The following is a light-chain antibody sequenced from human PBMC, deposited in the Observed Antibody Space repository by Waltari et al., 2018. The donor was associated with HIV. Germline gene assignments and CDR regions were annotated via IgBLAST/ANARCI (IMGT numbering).Light chain of an antibody. V-gene: IGLV4-69*01. CDR1: SRPRDYA. CDR2: VNTDGSH. CDR3: QTRGTGIVG. Sequence: QLVLTQSPSASASLGASVKLTCTLSSRPRDYAAAWHQQLPDKGPRHLMKVNTDGSHVKGDGLPVRFACSGHEAERYLISSSLQSEEEAHYYCQTRGTGIVGFGGGAKLTV. J-gene: IGLJ2*01.